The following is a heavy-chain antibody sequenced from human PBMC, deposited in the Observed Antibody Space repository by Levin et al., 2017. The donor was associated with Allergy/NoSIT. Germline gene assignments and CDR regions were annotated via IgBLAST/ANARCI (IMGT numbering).Heavy chain of an antibody. CDR1: GFTFSSYS. CDR3: ARWFGEFTYYYYGMDV. J-gene: IGHJ6*02. V-gene: IGHV3-21*01. D-gene: IGHD3-10*01. Sequence: GSLRLSCAASGFTFSSYSMNWVRQAPGKGLEWVSSISSSSSYIYYADSVKGRFTISRDNAKNSLYLQMNSLRAEDTAVYYCARWFGEFTYYYYGMDVWGQGTTVTVSS. CDR2: ISSSSSYI.